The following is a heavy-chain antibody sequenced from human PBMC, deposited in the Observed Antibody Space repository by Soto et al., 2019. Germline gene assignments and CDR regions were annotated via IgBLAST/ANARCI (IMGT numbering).Heavy chain of an antibody. Sequence: PGGSLRLSCATSGFTFDDYGVSWPREVPGKGLEWVSGVNWNAAGIGYADSVKGRFTTSRDNAENSLYLQMNSLRPEDTALYYCVRSKGGYSYGTPFDYWGQGP. J-gene: IGHJ4*02. CDR3: VRSKGGYSYGTPFDY. V-gene: IGHV3-20*04. CDR2: VNWNAAGI. D-gene: IGHD5-18*01. CDR1: GFTFDDYG.